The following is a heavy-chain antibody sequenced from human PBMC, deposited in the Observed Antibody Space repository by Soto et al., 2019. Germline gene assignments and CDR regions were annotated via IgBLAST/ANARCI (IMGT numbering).Heavy chain of an antibody. CDR1: GFTFSSYA. CDR3: ARADDHGDRKAD. V-gene: IGHV3-30-3*01. CDR2: ISYDGSNK. J-gene: IGHJ4*02. D-gene: IGHD4-17*01. Sequence: QVQLVESGGGVVQPGGSLRLSCAASGFTFSSYAMHWVRQAPGKGLEWVAFISYDGSNKYYADSVKGRFTISRDNSTNTLYLQMNSLRAEDTAVHYCARADDHGDRKADWGQGTLVTASA.